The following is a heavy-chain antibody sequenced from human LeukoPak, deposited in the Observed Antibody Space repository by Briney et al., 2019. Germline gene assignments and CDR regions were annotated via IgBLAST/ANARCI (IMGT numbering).Heavy chain of an antibody. Sequence: SGGSLRLSCAASGFSFSDYAVHWVRQAPGKGLEWVSLISSAGSYQYYADSVKGRFTISRDNSKNTLHLQLDSLRAEDTAVYYCARHSTYYYESGSSGPHYFDKWGQGTLVTVSS. D-gene: IGHD3-10*01. CDR1: GFSFSDYA. CDR2: ISSAGSYQ. CDR3: ARHSTYYYESGSSGPHYFDK. J-gene: IGHJ4*02. V-gene: IGHV3-30*01.